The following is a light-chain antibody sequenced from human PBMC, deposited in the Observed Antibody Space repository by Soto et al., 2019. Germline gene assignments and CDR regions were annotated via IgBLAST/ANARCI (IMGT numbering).Light chain of an antibody. CDR1: QSVGSY. V-gene: IGKV3-11*01. Sequence: ETVLTQSPATLSLSPGERATLSCRASQSVGSYLAWYHQKPGQAPSLLIYDASTRATGIPARFSGSGSGTDSILTVIIVEIEHLAFCDCQQCRYWGQSYTFGGGTKVEIK. CDR2: DAS. CDR3: QQCRYWGQSYT. J-gene: IGKJ4*01.